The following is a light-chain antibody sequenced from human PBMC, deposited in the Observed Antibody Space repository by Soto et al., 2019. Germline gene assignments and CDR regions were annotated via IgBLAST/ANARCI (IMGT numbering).Light chain of an antibody. CDR1: QTISSW. CDR2: KAS. V-gene: IGKV1-5*03. CDR3: QQYNTYSYT. J-gene: IGKJ2*01. Sequence: DIQINQDPSTLSASVGDRVTITCRASQTISSWLAWYQQKPGTAPQILSYKASNLASWVPSMFSGSGAGTEFTLTISSLQPDDFATYYCQQYNTYSYTFGQGTKVDIK.